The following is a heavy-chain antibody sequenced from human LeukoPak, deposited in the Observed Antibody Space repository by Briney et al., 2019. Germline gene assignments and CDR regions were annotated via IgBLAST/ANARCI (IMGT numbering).Heavy chain of an antibody. V-gene: IGHV1-69*04. D-gene: IGHD2-21*02. CDR1: XXXYX. Sequence: XXXYXISWVRXARGXGMEWMGRIIPILGIANYAQKFQGRVTITADKSTSTAYMELSSLRSEDTAVYYCARDAAGVTDYWGQGTLVTVSS. J-gene: IGHJ4*02. CDR3: ARDAAGVTDY. CDR2: IIPILGIA.